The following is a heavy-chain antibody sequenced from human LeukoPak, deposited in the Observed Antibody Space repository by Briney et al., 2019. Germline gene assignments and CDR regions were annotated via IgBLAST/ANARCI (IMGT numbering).Heavy chain of an antibody. D-gene: IGHD6-6*01. J-gene: IGHJ5*02. CDR3: ARDLGSAGYSSSSGWFDP. CDR1: GFTFSSYG. CDR2: IWYDGSSK. V-gene: IGHV3-33*01. Sequence: PGGSLRLSCAASGFTFSSYGMHWVRQAPGKGLEWVAIIWYDGSSKYYGDSVKGRFTISRDNSKNTLYLQMNSLRAEDTAVYYCARDLGSAGYSSSSGWFDPWGQGTLVTVSS.